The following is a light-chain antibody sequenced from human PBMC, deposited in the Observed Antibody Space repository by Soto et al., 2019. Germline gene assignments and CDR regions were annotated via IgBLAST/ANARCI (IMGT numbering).Light chain of an antibody. J-gene: IGKJ5*01. CDR3: QQYNNWFSVT. CDR1: QSISSK. V-gene: IGKV3-15*01. Sequence: IVMTQSPATLSVSTGERATLSCRASQSISSKLAWYQQKPGQAPRLVIYDTYIRATGIPARFSGSGSGTEFTLTISSLQSEDFGVYYCQQYNNWFSVTFGQGTRLEIK. CDR2: DTY.